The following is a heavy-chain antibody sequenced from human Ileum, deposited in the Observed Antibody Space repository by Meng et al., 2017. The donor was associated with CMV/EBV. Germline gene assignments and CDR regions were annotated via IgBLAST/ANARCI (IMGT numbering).Heavy chain of an antibody. CDR1: GASVNSGSYY. CDR2: IYYSGST. D-gene: IGHD2-2*01. Sequence: SETLSLTCTVSGASVNSGSYYWNWIRQPPGKGLEWMGYIYYSGSTNYNPSLKSRITISLDTSRDQFSLKLSSVTAADTAVYYCVSVPRGGYLDLWGRGTLVTVSS. V-gene: IGHV4-61*01. CDR3: VSVPRGGYLDL. J-gene: IGHJ2*01.